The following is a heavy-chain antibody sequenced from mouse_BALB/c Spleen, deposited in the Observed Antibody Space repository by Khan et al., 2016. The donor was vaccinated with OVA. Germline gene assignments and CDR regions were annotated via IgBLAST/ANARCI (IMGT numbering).Heavy chain of an antibody. CDR2: INPTSGYT. J-gene: IGHJ2*01. CDR3: TRDRIDY. Sequence: QVQLKESGAELAKPGASVKMSCKASGYTFTTYWMHWVKQRPGQGLEWIGYINPTSGYTDYNDKFKDRATLSADKSSSTAYMQLNILTSEDCAVYYCTRDRIDYWGQGTTLTVSS. CDR1: GYTFTTYW. V-gene: IGHV1-7*01.